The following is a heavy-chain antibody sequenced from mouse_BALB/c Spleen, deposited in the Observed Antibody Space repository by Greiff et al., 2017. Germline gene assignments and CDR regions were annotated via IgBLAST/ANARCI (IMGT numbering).Heavy chain of an antibody. CDR1: GFTFNTYA. Sequence: EVQVVESGGGLVQPKGSLKLSCAASGFTFNTYAMNWVRQAPGKGLEWVARIRSKSNNYATYYADSVKDRFTISRDDSQSMLYLQMNNLKTEDTAMYYCVSGDAWFAYWGQGTLVTVSA. CDR3: VSGDAWFAY. CDR2: IRSKSNNYAT. J-gene: IGHJ3*01. V-gene: IGHV10-1*02.